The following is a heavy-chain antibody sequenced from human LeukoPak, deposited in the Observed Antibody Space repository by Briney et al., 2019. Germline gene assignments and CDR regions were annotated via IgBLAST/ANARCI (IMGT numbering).Heavy chain of an antibody. CDR2: IIPIFGTA. CDR1: GYTLTELS. V-gene: IGHV1-69*13. J-gene: IGHJ3*02. CDR3: ARGTLRDDYYDSSGYYRPDAFDI. Sequence: ASVKVSCKVSGYTLTELSMHWVRQAPGKGLEWMGGIIPIFGTANYAQKFQGRVTITADESTSTAYMELSSLRSEDTAVYYCARGTLRDDYYDSSGYYRPDAFDIWGQGTMVTVSS. D-gene: IGHD3-22*01.